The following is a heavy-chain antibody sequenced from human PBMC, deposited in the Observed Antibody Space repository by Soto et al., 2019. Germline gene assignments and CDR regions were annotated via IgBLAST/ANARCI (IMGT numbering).Heavy chain of an antibody. CDR3: AKDKGAYAFHWYFDL. CDR1: GFTIDDYA. CDR2: ISWNSGSI. J-gene: IGHJ2*01. D-gene: IGHD5-12*01. V-gene: IGHV3-9*01. Sequence: EVQLVESGGGLVQPGRSLRLSCAASGFTIDDYAMHWVRQAPGKGLEWVSGISWNSGSIGYADSVKGRFTISRDNAKNSLYLQMNSLRAEDTALYYCAKDKGAYAFHWYFDLWGRGTLVTVSS.